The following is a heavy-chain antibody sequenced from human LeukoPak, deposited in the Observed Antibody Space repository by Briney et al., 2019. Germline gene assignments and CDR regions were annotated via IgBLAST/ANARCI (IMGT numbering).Heavy chain of an antibody. Sequence: SETLSLTCTVSGGSINGYYWSWLRQSPGKGLESLGYIYYSGSTNYNPSLKSRVTISVDTSKNQFSLKLSSVTAADTAVYYCARGGYGDYVGYYMDVWGKGTTVTISS. CDR1: GGSINGYY. V-gene: IGHV4-59*01. CDR2: IYYSGST. D-gene: IGHD4-17*01. CDR3: ARGGYGDYVGYYMDV. J-gene: IGHJ6*03.